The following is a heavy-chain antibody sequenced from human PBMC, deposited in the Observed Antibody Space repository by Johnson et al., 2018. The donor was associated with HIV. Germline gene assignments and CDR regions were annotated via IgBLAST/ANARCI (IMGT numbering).Heavy chain of an antibody. CDR1: GFSFSNHG. CDR3: ANSLLLDAFNI. J-gene: IGHJ3*02. V-gene: IGHV3-33*03. Sequence: QVQLVESGGGVVQSGRSLRLSCIASGFSFSNHGMHWVRQAPGKGLEWVARIWFDGKNKNYADSVRGRFTISRDNSRNTVYLEMNSLRVEDTAVYYCANSLLLDAFNIWGQGTMVTVSS. CDR2: IWFDGKNK.